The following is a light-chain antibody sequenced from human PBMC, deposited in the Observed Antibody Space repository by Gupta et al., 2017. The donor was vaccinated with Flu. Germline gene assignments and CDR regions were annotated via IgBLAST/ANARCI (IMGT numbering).Light chain of an antibody. CDR3: QQENRTLVT. CDR2: GAS. V-gene: IGKV4-1*01. CDR1: QSLLCGLDNANY. J-gene: IGKJ1*01. Sequence: DFVMTDSPASLTVSLGERATIHCKSSQSLLCGLDNANYLAWYQQKPGQPPKVLINGASTRDCGVPDSFNGSGCGTDFTLTINSRQAEDVAVYFCQQENRTLVTFGQGTRVEIK.